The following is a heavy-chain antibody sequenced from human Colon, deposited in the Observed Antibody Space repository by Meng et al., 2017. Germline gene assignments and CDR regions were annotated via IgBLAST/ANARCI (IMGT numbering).Heavy chain of an antibody. Sequence: GGSLRLSCAASGFTFDDYGMSWVRQAPGKGLEWVSGINWNGGSTGYADSVKGRFTISRDNAKNFLYLQMNSLRAEDTALYYCARLYYEGYFDYWGQGTLVTVSS. CDR2: INWNGGST. CDR1: GFTFDDYG. CDR3: ARLYYEGYFDY. D-gene: IGHD3-22*01. V-gene: IGHV3-20*04. J-gene: IGHJ4*02.